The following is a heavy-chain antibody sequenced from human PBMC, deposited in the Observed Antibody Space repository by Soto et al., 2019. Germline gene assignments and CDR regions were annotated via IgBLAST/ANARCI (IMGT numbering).Heavy chain of an antibody. CDR3: ARRPLNYDLWSGTAKPFDY. V-gene: IGHV4-34*02. CDR1: GGSLSGYY. D-gene: IGHD3-3*01. CDR2: INRSEST. Sequence: QVQLQQWGAGLLEPSETLSLTCAVYGGSLSGYYWSWSRQSPGRGLEWIGEINRSESTIYNPSLRSRISLSVDTPRNQFSLSLSFVTAADTAVYYCARRPLNYDLWSGTAKPFDYWGQGTLVTVSA. J-gene: IGHJ4*02.